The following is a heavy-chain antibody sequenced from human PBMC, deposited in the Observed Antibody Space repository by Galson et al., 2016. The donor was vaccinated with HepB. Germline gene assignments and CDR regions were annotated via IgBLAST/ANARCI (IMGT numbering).Heavy chain of an antibody. V-gene: IGHV3-7*01. J-gene: IGHJ6*02. CDR3: TRSVFSGYEPWAWGPKSKDYYYGMDV. CDR2: IKQDGSEK. CDR1: GFSFSKYS. D-gene: IGHD5-12*01. Sequence: LRLSCAASGFSFSKYSLTWVRQAPGKGLDWVANIKQDGSEKYYVESVKGRFTIFRDNAKKSLYLQMNSLRADDTAVYYCTRSVFSGYEPWAWGPKSKDYYYGMDVWGQGTTVTVSS.